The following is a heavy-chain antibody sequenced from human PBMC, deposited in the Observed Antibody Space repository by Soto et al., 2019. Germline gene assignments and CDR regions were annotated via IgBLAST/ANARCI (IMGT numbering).Heavy chain of an antibody. CDR3: ARDYVVATRGFYYYYGMDV. Sequence: QVQLQESGPGLVKPSETLSLTCTVSGGSVSSGSYYWSWIRQPPGKGLEWIGYIYYSGSTNYNPSPKSRVTISVDTSKNQFSLKLSSVTAADTAVYYCARDYVVATRGFYYYYGMDVWGQGTTVTVSS. D-gene: IGHD5-12*01. V-gene: IGHV4-61*01. CDR2: IYYSGST. CDR1: GGSVSSGSYY. J-gene: IGHJ6*02.